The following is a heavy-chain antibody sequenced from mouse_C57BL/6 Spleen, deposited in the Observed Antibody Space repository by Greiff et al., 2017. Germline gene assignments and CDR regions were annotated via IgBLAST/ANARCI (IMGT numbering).Heavy chain of an antibody. J-gene: IGHJ4*01. D-gene: IGHD1-1*01. Sequence: EVQGVESGGDLVKPGGSLKLSCAASGFTFSSYGMSWVRQTPDKRLEWVATISSGGSYTYYPDSVQGRFTISRDNAKNTLYLQMSSLKSEDTAMYYCARDTTVVATDAMDYWGQGTSVTVSS. CDR3: ARDTTVVATDAMDY. CDR2: ISSGGSYT. CDR1: GFTFSSYG. V-gene: IGHV5-6*01.